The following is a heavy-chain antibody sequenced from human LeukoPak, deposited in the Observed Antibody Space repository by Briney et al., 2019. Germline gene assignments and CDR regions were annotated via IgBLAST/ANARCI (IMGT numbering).Heavy chain of an antibody. D-gene: IGHD3-3*01. Sequence: SVKVSCKASGGTFSSYAISWVRQAPGQGLEWMGGIIPIFGTANYAQKFQGRVTITTDESTSTAYMELSSLRAEDTAVYYCAKGPSGRFDAFDIWGQGTMVTVSS. CDR1: GGTFSSYA. V-gene: IGHV1-69*05. CDR2: IIPIFGTA. CDR3: AKGPSGRFDAFDI. J-gene: IGHJ3*02.